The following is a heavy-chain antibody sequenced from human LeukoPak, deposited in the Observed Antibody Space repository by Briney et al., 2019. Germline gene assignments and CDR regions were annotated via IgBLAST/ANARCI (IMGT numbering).Heavy chain of an antibody. V-gene: IGHV4-30-2*01. J-gene: IGHJ4*02. D-gene: IGHD3-22*01. CDR3: ARVGQDSSGYYIDY. CDR2: IYHSGST. Sequence: PSQTLSLTCAVSGGSISSGGYSWSWIRQPPGKGLEWLGYIYHSGSTYYNPSLKSRVTISVDRSKNQFSLKLSSVTAADTAVYYCARVGQDSSGYYIDYWGQGTLVTVSS. CDR1: GGSISSGGYS.